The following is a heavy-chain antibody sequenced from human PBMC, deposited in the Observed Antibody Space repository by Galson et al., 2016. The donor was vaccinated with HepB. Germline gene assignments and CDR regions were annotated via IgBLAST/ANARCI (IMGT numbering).Heavy chain of an antibody. CDR3: ARDPGGYGFIDS. V-gene: IGHV3-11*06. Sequence: SLRLSCAASGFTFTEYYMTWIRQAPGKGLEWLSYLSPSTRYTNSADSVKGRFTIFRENAKNSVYLQMNSLRAEDTAVYYCARDPGGYGFIDSWGQGTLVTVSS. CDR1: GFTFTEYY. CDR2: LSPSTRYT. J-gene: IGHJ4*02. D-gene: IGHD5-12*01.